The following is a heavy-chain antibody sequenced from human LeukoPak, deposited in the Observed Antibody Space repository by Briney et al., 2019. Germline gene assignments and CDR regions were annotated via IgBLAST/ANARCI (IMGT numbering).Heavy chain of an antibody. CDR1: GFMFSSYW. Sequence: PGGSLRLSCAASGFMFSSYWMSWVRQAPGKGLEWVANIKQDGSEKFHLESVKGRFTISRDNAKSSLYLQMNSLRAEDTAVYFCVRESVYGSRSYYSYWGQGTLVTVSS. CDR3: VRESVYGSRSYYSY. D-gene: IGHD3-10*01. V-gene: IGHV3-7*04. CDR2: IKQDGSEK. J-gene: IGHJ4*02.